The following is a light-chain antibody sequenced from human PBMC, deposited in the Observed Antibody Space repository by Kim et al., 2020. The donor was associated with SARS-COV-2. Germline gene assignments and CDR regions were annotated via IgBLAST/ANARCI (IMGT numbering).Light chain of an antibody. CDR1: ASSNGSNH. CDR3: ASWDDSLSGYV. J-gene: IGLJ1*01. CDR2: RNN. V-gene: IGLV1-47*01. Sequence: GQRVTISCSGSASSNGSNHVYWYQHFPGTAPNLLIYRNNQRPSGVPDRFSGSKSGSSASLAISGLRSDDDADYYCASWDDSLSGYVFGTGTQLTVL.